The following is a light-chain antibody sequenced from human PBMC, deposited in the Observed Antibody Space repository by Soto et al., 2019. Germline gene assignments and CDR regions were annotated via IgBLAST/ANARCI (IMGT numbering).Light chain of an antibody. CDR2: RAS. Sequence: EIVMTQSPANLSVSPGERATLSCRASQSVSSNLAWYQQKPGQGPRLLIYRASTRATGIPARFSGSGSGTESTLTISSLQSEDFAVYYCQQNNKWPPYTFGQGTKVEIK. V-gene: IGKV3-15*01. J-gene: IGKJ2*01. CDR1: QSVSSN. CDR3: QQNNKWPPYT.